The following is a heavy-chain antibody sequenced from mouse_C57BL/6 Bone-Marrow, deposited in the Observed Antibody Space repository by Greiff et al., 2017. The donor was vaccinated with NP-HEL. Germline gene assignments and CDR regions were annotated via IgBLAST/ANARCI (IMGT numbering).Heavy chain of an antibody. Sequence: QVQLQQPGAELVKPGASVKVSCKASGYTFTSYWMHWVKQRPGQGLEWIGRIHPSDSDTNYNQKFKGKATLTADKSSSTAYMELRSLTSEDSAVYFCARKGYGSPAWFAYWGQGTLVTVSA. CDR3: ARKGYGSPAWFAY. J-gene: IGHJ3*01. V-gene: IGHV1-74*01. D-gene: IGHD1-1*01. CDR2: IHPSDSDT. CDR1: GYTFTSYW.